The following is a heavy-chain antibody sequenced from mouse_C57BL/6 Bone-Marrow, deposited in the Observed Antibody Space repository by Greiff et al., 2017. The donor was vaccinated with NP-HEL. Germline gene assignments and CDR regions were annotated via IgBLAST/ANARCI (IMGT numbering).Heavy chain of an antibody. CDR3: TTGTGYYAMDY. D-gene: IGHD4-1*01. CDR2: IYPGDGDT. J-gene: IGHJ4*01. Sequence: VKLMESGAELVKPGASVKISCKASGYAFSSYWMNWVKQRPGKGLEWIGQIYPGDGDTNYNGKFKGKATLTADKSSNTAYLQLSSLTSEDTAVYYCTTGTGYYAMDYWGQGTSVTVSS. CDR1: GYAFSSYW. V-gene: IGHV1-80*01.